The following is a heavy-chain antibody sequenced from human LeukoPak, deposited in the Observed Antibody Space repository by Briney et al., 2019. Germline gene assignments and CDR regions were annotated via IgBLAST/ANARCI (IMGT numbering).Heavy chain of an antibody. V-gene: IGHV3-43*01. D-gene: IGHD3-3*01. CDR2: ISWDGGST. CDR1: GFTFDDYT. J-gene: IGHJ4*02. Sequence: GGSLRLSCAASGFTFDDYTMHWVRHAPGEGLEWVSLISWDGGSTYYADSVKGRFTISRDNSKNSLYLQMNSLRTEDTALYYCAKDRGTREGDFWSGYYDYWGQGTLVTVSS. CDR3: AKDRGTREGDFWSGYYDY.